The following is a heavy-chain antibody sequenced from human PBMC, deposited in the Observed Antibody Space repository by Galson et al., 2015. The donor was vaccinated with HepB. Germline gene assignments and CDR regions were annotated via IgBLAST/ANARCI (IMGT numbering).Heavy chain of an antibody. CDR2: ISGSGGST. CDR3: AKGLWGAAGTGYFDY. Sequence: SLRLSCAASGFTFSSYAISWVRQAPGKGLEWVSAISGSGGSTYYADSVKGRFTISRDTSKNTLYLQMNSLRAEDTAVYYCAKGLWGAAGTGYFDYWGQGTLVTVSS. J-gene: IGHJ4*02. V-gene: IGHV3-23*01. D-gene: IGHD6-13*01. CDR1: GFTFSSYA.